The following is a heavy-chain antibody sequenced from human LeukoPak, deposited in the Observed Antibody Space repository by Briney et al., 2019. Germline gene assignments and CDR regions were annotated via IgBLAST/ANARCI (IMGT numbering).Heavy chain of an antibody. CDR3: AIHEAHSGSYSRRAFDI. CDR1: GFTFSNAW. D-gene: IGHD1-26*01. Sequence: GGSLRLSCATSGFTFSNAWMSWVRQAPGKGLEWISYISHTSSTRNYADSVKGRFTISRDSAKNSLYLQMNSLRAEDTAVYYCAIHEAHSGSYSRRAFDIWGQGTTVTVSS. J-gene: IGHJ3*02. CDR2: ISHTSSTR. V-gene: IGHV3-48*04.